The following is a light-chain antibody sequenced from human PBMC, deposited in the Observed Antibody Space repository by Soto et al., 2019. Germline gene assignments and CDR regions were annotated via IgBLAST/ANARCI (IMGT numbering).Light chain of an antibody. Sequence: QSALTPPASVYGSPGQSITISCTGTSTDVGGSKYVSWYQQCPGRAPKLVIYEVSNRPSGVSTRFSGSKSGNTSSLTISGLQAEDEADYYCTSYMGDNTLVVGGGTKLTVL. CDR2: EVS. V-gene: IGLV2-14*01. CDR1: STDVGGSKY. CDR3: TSYMGDNTLV. J-gene: IGLJ2*01.